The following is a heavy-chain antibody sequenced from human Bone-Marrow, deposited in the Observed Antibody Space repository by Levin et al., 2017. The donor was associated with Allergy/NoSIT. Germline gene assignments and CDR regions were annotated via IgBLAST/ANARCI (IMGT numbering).Heavy chain of an antibody. J-gene: IGHJ6*02. CDR1: GFSFGDFG. D-gene: IGHD3-10*01. CDR2: ITWNGGIT. Sequence: ASVKVSCAASGFSFGDFGMSWVRQVPGKGPEWVSGITWNGGITGYADSVKGRFTISRDNAKNSLYLQMNSLTAEDTALYYCARDPSSMVSLDYGMDVWGQGTTVMVAS. V-gene: IGHV3-20*04. CDR3: ARDPSSMVSLDYGMDV.